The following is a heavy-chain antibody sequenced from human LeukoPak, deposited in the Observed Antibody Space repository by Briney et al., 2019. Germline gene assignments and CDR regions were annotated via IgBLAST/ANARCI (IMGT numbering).Heavy chain of an antibody. D-gene: IGHD5-12*01. CDR3: ARQEYSGPFYGMDV. CDR1: GGSISSGGYY. J-gene: IGHJ6*02. Sequence: SETLSLTCAVSGGSISSGGYYWSWIRQPPGKGLEWIGYIYYSGSTNYNPSLKSRVTISVDTSKNQFSLKLSSVTAADTAVYYCARQEYSGPFYGMDVWGQGTTVTVSS. V-gene: IGHV4-61*08. CDR2: IYYSGST.